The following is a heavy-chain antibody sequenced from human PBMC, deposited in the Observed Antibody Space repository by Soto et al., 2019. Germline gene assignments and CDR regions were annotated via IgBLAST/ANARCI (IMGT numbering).Heavy chain of an antibody. J-gene: IGHJ3*02. CDR3: AREAAAGTEHDAFDI. V-gene: IGHV1-69*01. CDR1: GGTFSSYA. D-gene: IGHD6-13*01. Sequence: QVQLVQSGAEVKKPGASVKVSCKASGGTFSSYAISWVLQAPGQGLEWMGGIIPIFGTANYAQKFQGRVTITADESTSTAYMELSSLRSEDTGVYYCAREAAAGTEHDAFDIWGQGTMVPVSS. CDR2: IIPIFGTA.